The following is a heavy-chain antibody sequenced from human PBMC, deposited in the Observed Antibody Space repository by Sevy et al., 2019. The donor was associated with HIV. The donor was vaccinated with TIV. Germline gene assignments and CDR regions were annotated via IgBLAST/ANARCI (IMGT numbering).Heavy chain of an antibody. CDR3: SRDAGYSVGWYPPDY. J-gene: IGHJ4*02. CDR2: ISYDGSSK. Sequence: GGSLRLSCAASGFSVSSHAMHWVRQAPGKGLEWVALISYDGSSKYYSDSVKGRLTISRDNSKNTLYLQMNSLRPEDTALYYCSRDAGYSVGWYPPDYWGQGTLVTVSS. CDR1: GFSVSSHA. D-gene: IGHD2-15*01. V-gene: IGHV3-30-3*01.